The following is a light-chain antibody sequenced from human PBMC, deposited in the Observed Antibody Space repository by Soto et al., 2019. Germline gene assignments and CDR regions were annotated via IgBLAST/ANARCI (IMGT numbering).Light chain of an antibody. Sequence: DIQMTQSPSSLSASVGDRVTITSQASQDISNYLNWYQQKPGKAPKLLIYDASNLETGVPSRFSGSGSGTDFTFTISSLQAEDIATYYCQQYDNLPITFGQGTRLEIK. CDR3: QQYDNLPIT. CDR1: QDISNY. CDR2: DAS. V-gene: IGKV1-33*01. J-gene: IGKJ5*01.